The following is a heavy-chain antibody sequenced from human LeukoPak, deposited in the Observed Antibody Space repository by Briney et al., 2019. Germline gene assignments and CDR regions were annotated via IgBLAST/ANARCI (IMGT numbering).Heavy chain of an antibody. CDR1: GFTFNSYA. D-gene: IGHD3-22*01. CDR2: ISSNGGST. CDR3: ARPSYDSSHFDY. Sequence: GGSLRLSCAASGFTFNSYAMHWVRQAPGKGLEYVSAISSNGGSTYYANSVKGRFTISRDNSKNTLYLQMGSLRAEDMAVYYCARPSYDSSHFDYWGQGTLVTVSS. V-gene: IGHV3-64*01. J-gene: IGHJ4*02.